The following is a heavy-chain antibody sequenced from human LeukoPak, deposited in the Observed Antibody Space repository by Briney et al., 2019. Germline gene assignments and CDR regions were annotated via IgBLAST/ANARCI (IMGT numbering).Heavy chain of an antibody. CDR2: ISGSGGST. V-gene: IGHV3-23*01. D-gene: IGHD2-2*02. CDR1: GFTFSTYA. J-gene: IGHJ4*02. CDR3: AKVGYCSSANCYNYFDY. Sequence: GGSLRLSCAASGFTFSTYAMTWVRQAPGKGLEWVSIISGSGGSTYYADSGKGRFTIPRDNDKNTLYLQMNSLRAEDTAVYYCAKVGYCSSANCYNYFDYWGQGTLVTVSS.